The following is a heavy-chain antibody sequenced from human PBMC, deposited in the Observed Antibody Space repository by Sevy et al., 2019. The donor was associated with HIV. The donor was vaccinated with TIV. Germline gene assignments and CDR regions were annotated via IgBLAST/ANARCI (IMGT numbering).Heavy chain of an antibody. Sequence: GGSLRLSCAASGFMSSSYAMSWVRQAPGKGLEWVSTISGSGGSTYYADSVKGRFTISRDNFKNTLYLQMNSLRAEDTAVYYCAILGTYYYDGSGYYYQVPSDYWGQGTLVTVSS. CDR3: AILGTYYYDGSGYYYQVPSDY. D-gene: IGHD3-22*01. CDR2: ISGSGGST. J-gene: IGHJ4*02. CDR1: GFMSSSYA. V-gene: IGHV3-23*01.